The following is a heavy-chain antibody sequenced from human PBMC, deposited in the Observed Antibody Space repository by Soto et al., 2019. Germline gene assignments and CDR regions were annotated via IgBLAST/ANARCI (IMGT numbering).Heavy chain of an antibody. CDR2: ISSSGSTI. Sequence: QPGGSLRLSCAASGFTFSSYEMNWVRQAPGKGLEWVSYISSSGSTIYYADSVKGRFTISRDNAKNSLYLQMNSLRAEDTAVYYCASEYYDSSGTFDYWGQGTLVTVSS. CDR3: ASEYYDSSGTFDY. CDR1: GFTFSSYE. D-gene: IGHD3-22*01. V-gene: IGHV3-48*03. J-gene: IGHJ4*02.